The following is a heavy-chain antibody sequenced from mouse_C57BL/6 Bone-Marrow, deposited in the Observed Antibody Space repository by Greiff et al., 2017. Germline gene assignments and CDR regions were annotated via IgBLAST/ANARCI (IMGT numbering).Heavy chain of an antibody. CDR3: ARSHYDYERGFAD. CDR1: GYTFTSYW. D-gene: IGHD2-4*01. CDR2: IDPNSGGT. Sequence: QVQLKQPGAELVKPGASVKLSCKASGYTFTSYWMHWVKQRPGRGLEWIGRIDPNSGGTKYTEKFTNKATLTVDKHSSTAYMQLRSLTSEASAVYYCARSHYDYERGFADWGQGTLVTVSA. V-gene: IGHV1-72*01. J-gene: IGHJ3*01.